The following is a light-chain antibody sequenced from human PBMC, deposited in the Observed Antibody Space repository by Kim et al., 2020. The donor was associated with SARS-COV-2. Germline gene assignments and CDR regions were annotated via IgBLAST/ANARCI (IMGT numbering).Light chain of an antibody. CDR3: KSWDSSGNVV. V-gene: IGLV3-19*01. CDR2: GRN. Sequence: SSELTQDPAVSVALGQTVRITCQGDSLRRYYASWYQQKPGQAPVLVIYGRNNRPSGIPDRFSGSTSGNTASLTITGAQAEDEADYYCKSWDSSGNVVFGGGTQLTFL. J-gene: IGLJ2*01. CDR1: SLRRYY.